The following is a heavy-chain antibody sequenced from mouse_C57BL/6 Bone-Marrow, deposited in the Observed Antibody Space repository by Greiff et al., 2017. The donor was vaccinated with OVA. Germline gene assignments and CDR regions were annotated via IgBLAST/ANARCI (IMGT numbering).Heavy chain of an antibody. D-gene: IGHD2-3*01. Sequence: VQLQQPGAELVKPGASVKLSCKASGYTFTSYWMQWVKQRPGQGLEWIGEIDPSDSYTNYNQKFKGKATLTVDTSSSTAYMQLSSLTSEDSAVYYCARLGGYYDWGQGTTLTVSS. CDR1: GYTFTSYW. CDR2: IDPSDSYT. CDR3: ARLGGYYD. V-gene: IGHV1-50*01. J-gene: IGHJ2*01.